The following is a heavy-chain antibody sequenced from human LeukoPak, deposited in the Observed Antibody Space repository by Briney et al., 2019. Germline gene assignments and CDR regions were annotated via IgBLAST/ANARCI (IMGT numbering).Heavy chain of an antibody. CDR2: ISSSSSYI. CDR1: GFTFSSYS. J-gene: IGHJ3*02. V-gene: IGHV3-21*01. Sequence: GGSLRLSCAASGFTFSSYSMNWVRQAPGKGLEWVSSISSSSSYIYYADSVKGRFTISRDNAKNSLYLQMSSLRAEDTAVFYCAREEYYDSSGYPPPKIWGQGTMVTVSS. D-gene: IGHD3-22*01. CDR3: AREEYYDSSGYPPPKI.